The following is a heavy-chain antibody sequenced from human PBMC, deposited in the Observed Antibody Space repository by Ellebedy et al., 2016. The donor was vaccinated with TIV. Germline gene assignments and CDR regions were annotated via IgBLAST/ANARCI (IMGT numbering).Heavy chain of an antibody. D-gene: IGHD3-16*01. Sequence: GESLKISCAASGFTFRSYWMSWVRQAPGKGLEWVANIYQDGSEKYYVDSVKGQFTISRDNAKNSLYLQMNSLRVEDTAVYYCARRGSYGDYAVQINNWFDRWGQGTLVTVYS. V-gene: IGHV3-7*01. CDR1: GFTFRSYW. CDR3: ARRGSYGDYAVQINNWFDR. CDR2: IYQDGSEK. J-gene: IGHJ5*02.